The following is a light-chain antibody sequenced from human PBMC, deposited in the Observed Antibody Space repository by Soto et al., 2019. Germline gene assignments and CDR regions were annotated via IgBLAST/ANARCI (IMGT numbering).Light chain of an antibody. V-gene: IGLV1-51*01. J-gene: IGLJ1*01. Sequence: QSVLTQPPSVSAAPGQTVTISCSGSSSNIGRNYVSWYQHLPGTAPKLLIYDNNKRPSGIPDRFSGSWSGTSATLGITGLQTGDEADDYCGTWDSSLSAGPYVFGTGTKVTVL. CDR1: SSNIGRNY. CDR3: GTWDSSLSAGPYV. CDR2: DNN.